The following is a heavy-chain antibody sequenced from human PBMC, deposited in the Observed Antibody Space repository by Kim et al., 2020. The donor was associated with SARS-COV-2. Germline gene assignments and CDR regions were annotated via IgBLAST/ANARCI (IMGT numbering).Heavy chain of an antibody. Sequence: GGSLRLSCAASGFTFSSYWMSWVRQAPGKGLEWVANIKQDGSEKYYVDSVKGRFTISRDNAKNSLYLQMNSLRAEDTAVYYCAREVTYYYGSGSYYDYYYYYYGMDVWGQGTTVTVSS. CDR2: IKQDGSEK. CDR3: AREVTYYYGSGSYYDYYYYYYGMDV. J-gene: IGHJ6*02. D-gene: IGHD3-10*01. CDR1: GFTFSSYW. V-gene: IGHV3-7*03.